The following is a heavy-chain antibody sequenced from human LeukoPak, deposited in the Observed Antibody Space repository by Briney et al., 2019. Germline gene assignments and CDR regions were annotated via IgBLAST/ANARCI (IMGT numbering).Heavy chain of an antibody. J-gene: IGHJ5*02. CDR2: FDPEDGET. CDR1: GYTLTELS. Sequence: GASVKVSRKVSGYTLTELSMHWVRQAPGKGLEWMGGFDPEDGETIYAQKFQGRVTMTEDTSTDTAYMELSSLRSEDTAVYYCATPIAAAGNWFDPWGQGTLVTVSS. CDR3: ATPIAAAGNWFDP. D-gene: IGHD6-13*01. V-gene: IGHV1-24*01.